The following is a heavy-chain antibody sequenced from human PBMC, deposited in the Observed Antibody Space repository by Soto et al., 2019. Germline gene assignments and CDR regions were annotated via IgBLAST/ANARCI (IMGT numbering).Heavy chain of an antibody. CDR3: ARDRGPNTLDY. CDR1: GLTFSTTW. J-gene: IGHJ4*02. CDR2: INQDGSAT. V-gene: IGHV3-7*03. D-gene: IGHD7-27*01. Sequence: EVQLVESGGGLVQPGGSLRLSCAVSGLTFSTTWMTWVRQAPGKGLEWLASINQDGSATYYVDSVKSRFTISRDNAKNSLYLQLNSLRAEDSATYYCARDRGPNTLDYWGQGTLVTVSS.